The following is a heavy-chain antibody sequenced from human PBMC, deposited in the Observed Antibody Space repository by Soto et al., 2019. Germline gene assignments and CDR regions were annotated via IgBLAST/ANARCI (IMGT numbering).Heavy chain of an antibody. CDR1: GFTFSSYG. J-gene: IGHJ6*02. Sequence: ESGGGVVQPGRSLRLSCAASGFTFSSYGMHWVRQAPGKGLEWVAVISYDGSNKYYADSVKGRFTISRDNSKNTLYLQMNSLRAEDTAVYYCAKDLGVTPTQFPYYYYGMDVWGQGTTVTVSS. CDR3: AKDLGVTPTQFPYYYYGMDV. V-gene: IGHV3-30*18. CDR2: ISYDGSNK. D-gene: IGHD2-21*02.